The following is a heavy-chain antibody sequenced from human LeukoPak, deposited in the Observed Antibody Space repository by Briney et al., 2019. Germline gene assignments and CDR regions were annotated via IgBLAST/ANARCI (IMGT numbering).Heavy chain of an antibody. CDR2: ISSSSSYI. V-gene: IGHV3-21*01. Sequence: GGSLRLSCAASGFTFSSYSMNWVRQAPGKGLEWVSSISSSSSYIYYADSVKGRFTISRDNAKNSLYLQMNSLRSEDTAVYYCARDRQKATYGDYQDWFDPWGQGTLVTVSS. J-gene: IGHJ5*02. D-gene: IGHD4-17*01. CDR1: GFTFSSYS. CDR3: ARDRQKATYGDYQDWFDP.